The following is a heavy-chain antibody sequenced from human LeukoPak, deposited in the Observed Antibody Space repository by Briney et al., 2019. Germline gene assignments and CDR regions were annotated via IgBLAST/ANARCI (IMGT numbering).Heavy chain of an antibody. CDR2: ITSSGNTK. CDR3: ARDRGLIAVTAPGLDS. J-gene: IGHJ4*02. CDR1: GFTFSSFE. Sequence: PGGSLRLSCAASGFTFSSFEMNWVRQAPGKGLEWVSYITSSGNTKLYSDSVKGRFTISRDNAKNSLYLQMNSLRVEDTAVYHCARDRGLIAVTAPGLDSWGQGTLVTVSS. V-gene: IGHV3-48*03. D-gene: IGHD6-19*01.